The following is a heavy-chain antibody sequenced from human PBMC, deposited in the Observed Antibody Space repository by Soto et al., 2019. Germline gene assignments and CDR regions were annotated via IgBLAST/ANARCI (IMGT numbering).Heavy chain of an antibody. D-gene: IGHD2-8*01. CDR2: INHSGST. Sequence: SETLSLTCAVYGGSFSGYYWSWIRQPPGKGLEWIGEINHSGSTNYNPSLKSRVTISVDTSKNQFSLKLSSVTAADTAVYYCARGLPYAIPGGYYYYYMDVWGKGTTVTVSS. CDR1: GGSFSGYY. J-gene: IGHJ6*03. V-gene: IGHV4-34*01. CDR3: ARGLPYAIPGGYYYYYMDV.